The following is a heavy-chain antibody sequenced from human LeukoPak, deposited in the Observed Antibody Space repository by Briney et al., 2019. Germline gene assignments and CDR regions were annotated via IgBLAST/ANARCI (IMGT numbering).Heavy chain of an antibody. CDR2: INHSGST. Sequence: SETLSRTCAVYGGSFSGYYWSWIRQPPGKGLEWIGEINHSGSTNYNPSLKSRVTISVDTSKNQFSLKLSSVTAADTAVYYCASRYTSMFDHWGQGTLVTVSS. CDR1: GGSFSGYY. V-gene: IGHV4-34*01. J-gene: IGHJ5*02. CDR3: ASRYTSMFDH. D-gene: IGHD1-14*01.